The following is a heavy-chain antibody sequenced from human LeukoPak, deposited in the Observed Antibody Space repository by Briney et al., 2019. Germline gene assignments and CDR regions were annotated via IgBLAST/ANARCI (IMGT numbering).Heavy chain of an antibody. CDR2: ISAYNGNT. Sequence: ASVKVSCKASGYTFTSYGISWVRQAPGQGLEWMGWISAYNGNTNYAQKLQGRVTMTTDTSTSTAYMELRSLRSDDTAVYYCARGDYYDSSGPPYFDYWGQGTLVTVSS. CDR3: ARGDYYDSSGPPYFDY. J-gene: IGHJ4*02. D-gene: IGHD3-22*01. V-gene: IGHV1-18*01. CDR1: GYTFTSYG.